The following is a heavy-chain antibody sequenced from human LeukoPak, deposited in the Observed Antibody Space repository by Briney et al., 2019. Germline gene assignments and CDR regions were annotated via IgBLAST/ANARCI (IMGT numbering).Heavy chain of an antibody. Sequence: GRSLRLFCAASGFSFSTFAMHWVGQAPGKGLEWVTLISSDGSNKYYADSVRGRFTISRDNSKNTLYLQMNSLRLDETAVYYCARVSAGLDYSGQGALVTVSS. CDR3: ARVSAGLDY. J-gene: IGHJ4*02. V-gene: IGHV3-30*04. CDR2: ISSDGSNK. D-gene: IGHD6-13*01. CDR1: GFSFSTFA.